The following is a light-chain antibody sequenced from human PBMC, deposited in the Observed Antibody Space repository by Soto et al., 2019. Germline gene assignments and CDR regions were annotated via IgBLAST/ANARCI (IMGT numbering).Light chain of an antibody. Sequence: EIVLTQSPATLSLSPRERATLSCRARQSVSSYLAWYQQKPGQAPRLLIYDASNRATGIPARFSGSGSGTDFTLTISSLEPEDFAVYYCQQRSNWPYTFGQGTKLEIK. V-gene: IGKV3-11*01. CDR2: DAS. CDR3: QQRSNWPYT. J-gene: IGKJ2*01. CDR1: QSVSSY.